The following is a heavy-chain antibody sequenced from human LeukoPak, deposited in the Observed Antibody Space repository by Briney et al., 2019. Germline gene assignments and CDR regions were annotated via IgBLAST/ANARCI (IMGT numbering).Heavy chain of an antibody. J-gene: IGHJ4*02. CDR1: GFTFSNSG. CDR3: ARDLEGVRATQGFDC. Sequence: GGSLRLSCAASGFTFSNSGMHWVRQAPGKGLEWVAIMWDDGGSEYYADSVEGRFTISRDNSKNTLYQQMHSLRAKDTAVYYCARDLEGVRATQGFDCWGQGTLVTVSS. D-gene: IGHD1-26*01. V-gene: IGHV3-33*01. CDR2: MWDDGGSE.